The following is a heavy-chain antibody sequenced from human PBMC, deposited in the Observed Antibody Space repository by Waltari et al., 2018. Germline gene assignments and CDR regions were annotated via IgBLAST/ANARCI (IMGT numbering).Heavy chain of an antibody. CDR1: EFTFSNSW. CDR2: IRSQTDGWTA. V-gene: IGHV3-15*01. CDR3: TTLRWYQIGY. Sequence: EVQLVESGGGLVKPGGSLRLSCATSEFTFSNSWMGWVRQAPGKGLEWVGRIRSQTDGWTADYAAPVKDRFTIAREDSKNTLYLQMNGLKTEDTAVYYCTTLRWYQIGYWGQGTLVSVSS. J-gene: IGHJ4*02. D-gene: IGHD2-15*01.